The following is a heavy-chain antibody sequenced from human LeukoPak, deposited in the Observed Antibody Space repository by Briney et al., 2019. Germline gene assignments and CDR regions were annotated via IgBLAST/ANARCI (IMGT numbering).Heavy chain of an antibody. D-gene: IGHD2-2*02. V-gene: IGHV3-11*04. CDR3: ARGRYCSSTSCYTPKGDWFDP. Sequence: GGSLRLSCAASGFTFSDYYMSWIRQAPGKGLEWVSYISSSGSTIYYADSVKGRFTISRDNAKNSLYLQMNSLRAEDTAVYYCARGRYCSSTSCYTPKGDWFDPWGQGTLVTVS. J-gene: IGHJ5*02. CDR1: GFTFSDYY. CDR2: ISSSGSTI.